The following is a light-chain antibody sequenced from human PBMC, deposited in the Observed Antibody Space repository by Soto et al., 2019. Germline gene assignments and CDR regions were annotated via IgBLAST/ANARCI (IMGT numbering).Light chain of an antibody. CDR3: QQYGSSPRT. V-gene: IGKV3-20*01. Sequence: DIVLTQSPDPLSFSPGERATLSCKASQSVSSSYLAWYQQIPGQAPRLLIYDASSRATGIPDRFSGSGSGTDCTLTISRLEPEDFAVYYCQQYGSSPRTFGQGTKVDIK. CDR1: QSVSSSY. J-gene: IGKJ1*01. CDR2: DAS.